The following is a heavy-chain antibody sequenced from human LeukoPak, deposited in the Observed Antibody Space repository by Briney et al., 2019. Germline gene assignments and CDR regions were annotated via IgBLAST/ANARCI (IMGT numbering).Heavy chain of an antibody. V-gene: IGHV1-2*02. CDR1: GYTFTGYY. CDR2: INPNSGGT. J-gene: IGHJ5*02. CDR3: ARVGFEYGDNRWFDP. D-gene: IGHD4-17*01. Sequence: ASVKVSCKASGYTFTGYYMHWVLQAPGQGLEWMGWINPNSGGTNYVQKFQGRVTMTRDTSISTAYMELSRLRSDDTAVYYCARVGFEYGDNRWFDPWGQGTLVTVSS.